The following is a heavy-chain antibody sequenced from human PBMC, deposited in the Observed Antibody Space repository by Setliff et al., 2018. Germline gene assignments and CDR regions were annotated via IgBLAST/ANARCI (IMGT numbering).Heavy chain of an antibody. CDR3: VREGVDSRSSTDYRYYMDV. J-gene: IGHJ6*03. V-gene: IGHV1-69*05. CDR1: GGPFSNYG. D-gene: IGHD3-22*01. CDR2: TIPMFGTR. Sequence: GASVKVSCKASGGPFSNYGISWVRQAPGHGLEWMGRTIPMFGTRNYARKFQGRVTIITNESTSTAYMQLTSLGSEDTAVYYCVREGVDSRSSTDYRYYMDVWGKGTTVTVSS.